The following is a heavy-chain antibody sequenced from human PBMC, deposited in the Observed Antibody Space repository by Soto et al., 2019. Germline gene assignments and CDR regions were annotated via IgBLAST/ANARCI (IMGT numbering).Heavy chain of an antibody. CDR1: GGSISISTYF. Sequence: QLQLQESGPGLVKPSETLSLTCSVSGGSISISTYFWVWIRQPPGKGLEWIGSIHYSGTTYYSPSLKSRLTISVDTSQNQLSLNLTSVTAADTAVYYCARQGKRITIFGVVTGGLDVWGQGTTVTIS. CDR3: ARQGKRITIFGVVTGGLDV. D-gene: IGHD3-3*01. V-gene: IGHV4-39*01. J-gene: IGHJ6*02. CDR2: IHYSGTT.